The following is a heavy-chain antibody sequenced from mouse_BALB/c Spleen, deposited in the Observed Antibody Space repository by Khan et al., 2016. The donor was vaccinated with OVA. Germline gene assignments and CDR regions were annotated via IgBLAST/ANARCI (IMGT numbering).Heavy chain of an antibody. CDR3: ASCGTDYGAFAY. CDR2: ICPFNDGT. D-gene: IGHD1-1*01. J-gene: IGHJ3*01. CDR1: GYTFTSYV. V-gene: IGHV1S136*01. Sequence: VQLKQSGPELVKPGASVKMSCKAAGYTFTSYVMHWVKQTPGLGLEWIGYICPFNDGTKYNEKFIGKATLTSDKSSSTAYMELSSLTSEDSAVQYFASCGTDYGAFAYWGQGTLVTVSA.